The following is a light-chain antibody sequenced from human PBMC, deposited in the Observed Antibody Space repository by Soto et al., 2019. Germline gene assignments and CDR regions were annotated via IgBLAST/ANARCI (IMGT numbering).Light chain of an antibody. V-gene: IGLV1-51*02. CDR1: ASNIGNNY. J-gene: IGLJ3*02. Sequence: QSVLTQPPSVSAAPGQTVTLSCSGSASNIGNNYVSWYQQLPGAAPKLLIYENNKGPSGIPDRFSGSKSGTSATLGSTALQAGDEADYYCGTWDTSLSAWVFGGGTKLTVL. CDR2: ENN. CDR3: GTWDTSLSAWV.